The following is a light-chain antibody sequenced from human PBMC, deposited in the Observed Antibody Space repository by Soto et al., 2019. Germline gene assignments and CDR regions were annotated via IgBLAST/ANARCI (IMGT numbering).Light chain of an antibody. J-gene: IGKJ4*01. CDR1: QSVSSY. Sequence: EIVLTQSPATLSLSPGERAALSCRASQSVSSYLAWYQQKPGQAPRLLIYDASKRAIGIKARFSGSGSGTDFTLTISSLEPEDFAVYFCQQRSNWPSTFGGGTKVEI. V-gene: IGKV3-11*01. CDR3: QQRSNWPST. CDR2: DAS.